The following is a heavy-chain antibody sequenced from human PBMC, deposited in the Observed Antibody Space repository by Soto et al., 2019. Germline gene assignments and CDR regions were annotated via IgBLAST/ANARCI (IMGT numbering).Heavy chain of an antibody. D-gene: IGHD3-16*01. CDR3: VKEGGDNRFGP. J-gene: IGHJ5*02. CDR2: IYYSGST. CDR1: GGSISSGDYY. Sequence: PSETLSLTCTVSGGSISSGDYYWSWIRQPPGKGLEWIGYIYYSGSTFYGPSLKNRVTISLDTSKIQFSLKLSSVTAADTAVYYRVKEGGDNRFGPLGQGTLVTVSS. V-gene: IGHV4-30-4*01.